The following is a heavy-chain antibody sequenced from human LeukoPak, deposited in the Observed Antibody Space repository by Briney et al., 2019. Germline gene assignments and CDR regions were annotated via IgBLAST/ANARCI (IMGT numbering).Heavy chain of an antibody. V-gene: IGHV3-30*18. CDR3: AKTHYYDSSGYYPFDY. Sequence: PGGSLRLSCAASGFTFSSYGMHWVRQAPGKGLEWVAVISYDGSNKYYADSVKGRFTISRDNSKNTPYLQMNSLRAEDTAVYYCAKTHYYDSSGYYPFDYWGQGTLVTVSS. CDR2: ISYDGSNK. D-gene: IGHD3-22*01. CDR1: GFTFSSYG. J-gene: IGHJ4*02.